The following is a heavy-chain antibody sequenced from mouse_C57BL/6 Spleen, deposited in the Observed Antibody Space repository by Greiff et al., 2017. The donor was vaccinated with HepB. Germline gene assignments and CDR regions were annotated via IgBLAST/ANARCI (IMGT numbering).Heavy chain of an antibody. CDR3: ARRGPITTVLAFYAMDY. D-gene: IGHD1-1*01. J-gene: IGHJ4*01. V-gene: IGHV5-17*01. Sequence: EVKLQESGGGLVKPGGSLKLSCAASGFSFSDYGMHWVRQAPEKGLEWVAYISSGSSTIYYAATVKGRFTISRDNAKNTLFLQMTSLRFEDTTMYYCARRGPITTVLAFYAMDYWGQGTSVTVSS. CDR1: GFSFSDYG. CDR2: ISSGSSTI.